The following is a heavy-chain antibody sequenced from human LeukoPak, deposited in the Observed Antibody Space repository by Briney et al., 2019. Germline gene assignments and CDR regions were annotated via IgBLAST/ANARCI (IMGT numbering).Heavy chain of an antibody. CDR3: ARGYSSSYRIDY. V-gene: IGHV3-74*01. CDR2: INTDGSST. J-gene: IGHJ4*02. CDR1: GITCSNYW. D-gene: IGHD6-6*01. Sequence: PGGSLRLSCAASGITCSNYWMHWVRQAPGKGLVWVSRINTDGSSTTYADSVKGRFTISRDNAKNTLYLQMNSLSAEDTAVYYCARGYSSSYRIDYWGQGTLATVSS.